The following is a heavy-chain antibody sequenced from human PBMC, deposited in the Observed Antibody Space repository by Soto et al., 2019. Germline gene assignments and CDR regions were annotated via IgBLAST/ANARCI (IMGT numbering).Heavy chain of an antibody. Sequence: SETLSLTCAVYGGSFSGYYWSWIRQPPGKGLEWIGEINHSGSTNYNPSLKSRVTISVDTSKNQFSLKLSSVTAADTAVYYCARGRWRSCSWYVGDYYYGMDVRGQRTTVTGSS. J-gene: IGHJ6*02. CDR3: ARGRWRSCSWYVGDYYYGMDV. V-gene: IGHV4-34*01. CDR2: INHSGST. D-gene: IGHD6-13*01. CDR1: GGSFSGYY.